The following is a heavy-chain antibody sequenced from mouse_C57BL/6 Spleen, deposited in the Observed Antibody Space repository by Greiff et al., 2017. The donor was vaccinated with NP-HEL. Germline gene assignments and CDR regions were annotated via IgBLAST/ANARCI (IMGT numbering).Heavy chain of an antibody. CDR3: AREETYDGYYGAWFAY. CDR2: INPYNGDT. CDR1: GYSFTGYF. Sequence: EVHLVESGPELVKPGDSVKISCKASGYSFTGYFMNWVMQSHGKSLEWIGRINPYNGDTFYNQKFKGKATLTVDKSSSTAHMELRSLTSEDSAVYYCAREETYDGYYGAWFAYWGQGTLVTVSA. D-gene: IGHD2-3*01. V-gene: IGHV1-20*01. J-gene: IGHJ3*01.